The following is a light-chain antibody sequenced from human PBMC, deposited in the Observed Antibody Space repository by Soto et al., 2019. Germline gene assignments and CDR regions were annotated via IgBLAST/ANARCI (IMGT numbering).Light chain of an antibody. J-gene: IGKJ1*01. V-gene: IGKV3-11*01. CDR3: QQYGSSPET. CDR2: DAS. CDR1: QSVSSY. Sequence: EIVLTQSPGTLSLSPGERATLSCRASQSVSSYLAWYQQKPGQAPRLLIYDASNRATGIPARFSGSGSGTDFTLTISSLEPEDSAVYYCQQYGSSPETFGQGTEVDIK.